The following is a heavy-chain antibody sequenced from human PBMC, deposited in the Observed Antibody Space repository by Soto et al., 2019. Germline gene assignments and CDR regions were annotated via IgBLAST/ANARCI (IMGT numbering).Heavy chain of an antibody. CDR3: ARDRQQLPRYYFDY. CDR2: IWYDGSNK. D-gene: IGHD6-13*01. Sequence: GGSLRLSCAASGFTFSSYGMHWVRQAPGKGLEWVAVIWYDGSNKYYADSVKGRFTISRDNSKNTLYLQMNSLRAEDTAVYYCARDRQQLPRYYFDYWGQGTLVTVSS. CDR1: GFTFSSYG. V-gene: IGHV3-33*01. J-gene: IGHJ4*02.